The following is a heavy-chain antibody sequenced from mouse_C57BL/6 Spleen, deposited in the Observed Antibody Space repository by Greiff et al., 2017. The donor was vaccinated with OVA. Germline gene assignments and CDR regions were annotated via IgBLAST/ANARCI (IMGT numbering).Heavy chain of an antibody. CDR3: ARGRDFYYSKGGFAY. V-gene: IGHV1-69*01. D-gene: IGHD2-5*01. CDR2: IDPSDSYT. Sequence: QVQLQQPGAELVMPGASVKLSCKASGYTFTSYWMHWVKQRPGQGLEWIGEIDPSDSYTNYNQKFKGKSTLTVDKSSSTAYMQLSSLTSEDSAVYYCARGRDFYYSKGGFAYWGQGTLVTVSA. J-gene: IGHJ3*01. CDR1: GYTFTSYW.